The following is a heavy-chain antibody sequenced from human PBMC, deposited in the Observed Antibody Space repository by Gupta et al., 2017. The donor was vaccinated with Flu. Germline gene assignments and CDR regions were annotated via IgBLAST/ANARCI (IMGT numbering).Heavy chain of an antibody. CDR2: INHSGST. CDR3: ARLKGYCSSTSCYRPGLWYFDL. Sequence: QVQLQQWGAGLLKPSETLSLTCAVYGGSFSGYYWSWIRQPPGKGLEWIGEINHSGSTNYNPSLKSRVTISVDTSKNQFSLKLSSVTAADTAVYYCARLKGYCSSTSCYRPGLWYFDLWGRGTLVTVSS. J-gene: IGHJ2*01. CDR1: GGSFSGYY. D-gene: IGHD2-2*02. V-gene: IGHV4-34*01.